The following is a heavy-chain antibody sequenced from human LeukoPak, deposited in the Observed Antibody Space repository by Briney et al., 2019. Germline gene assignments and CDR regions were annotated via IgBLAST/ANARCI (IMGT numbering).Heavy chain of an antibody. V-gene: IGHV3-21*04. D-gene: IGHD6-13*01. Sequence: PGGSLRLSCAASGFTFSSYEMNWVRQAPGKVLEWVSSISSSSSYIYYADSVKGRFTISRDNAKNSLYLQMNSLRAEDTAVYYCARAKQQLVRADYWGQGTLVTVSS. CDR1: GFTFSSYE. J-gene: IGHJ4*02. CDR3: ARAKQQLVRADY. CDR2: ISSSSSYI.